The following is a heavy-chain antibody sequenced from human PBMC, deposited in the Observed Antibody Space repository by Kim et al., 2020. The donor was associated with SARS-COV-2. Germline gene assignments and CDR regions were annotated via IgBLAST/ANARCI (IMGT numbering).Heavy chain of an antibody. Sequence: SETLSLTCAVSGGSIRGNNWWSWGHQTPGKVLEGIGEIYHTGNTKYKPSLQSRVIISVDRSKNQFSLKLSAVTAADTAVYFCARAEVAARFGMDVWGQGTTATVSS. CDR1: GGSIRGNNW. J-gene: IGHJ6*02. D-gene: IGHD6-6*01. V-gene: IGHV4-4*02. CDR2: IYHTGNT. CDR3: ARAEVAARFGMDV.